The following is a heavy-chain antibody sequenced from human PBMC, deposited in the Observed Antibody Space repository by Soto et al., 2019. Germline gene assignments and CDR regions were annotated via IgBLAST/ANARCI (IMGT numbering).Heavy chain of an antibody. Sequence: GGSLRLSCAASGFTFSTYAMSWVRQAPGKGLEWVSAISGSGSNTYYADSVEGRFTISRDDSKSTLYLQMNSLRAEDTAVYYCARDPSHSYYTLFYYFDYWGQGTLVTVSS. J-gene: IGHJ4*02. CDR2: ISGSGSNT. D-gene: IGHD1-26*01. CDR1: GFTFSTYA. CDR3: ARDPSHSYYTLFYYFDY. V-gene: IGHV3-23*01.